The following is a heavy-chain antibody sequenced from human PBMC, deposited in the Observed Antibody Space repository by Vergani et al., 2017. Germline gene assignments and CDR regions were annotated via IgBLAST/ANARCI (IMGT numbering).Heavy chain of an antibody. V-gene: IGHV3-74*01. CDR1: GFTSISYW. J-gene: IGHJ4*02. D-gene: IGHD4-17*01. CDR2: INSDGSST. Sequence: EVQLVESGGGLVQPGGSLRLSCAASGFTSISYWMHWVRQAPGRGLVWVSRINSDGSSTSYADSVKGRFTISRDNAKNTLYLKRNSLRAEDTAVYYCARGRDYGLPFDYWGQGTLVTVSS. CDR3: ARGRDYGLPFDY.